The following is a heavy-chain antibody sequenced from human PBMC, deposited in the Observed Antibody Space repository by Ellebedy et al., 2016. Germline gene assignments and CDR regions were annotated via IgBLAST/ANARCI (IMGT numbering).Heavy chain of an antibody. CDR1: GFTFSSYA. Sequence: GGSLRLSXAASGFTFSSYAMTWVRQAPGKGLEWTSTITPDEVTYYTDSVMGRFSISRDDSKRMVFLQMNNLRAEDTAIYFCAKGRTTLTLTGYQPIHYFDSWGQGALVTVSS. CDR2: ITPDEVT. D-gene: IGHD3-9*01. CDR3: AKGRTTLTLTGYQPIHYFDS. V-gene: IGHV3-23*01. J-gene: IGHJ4*02.